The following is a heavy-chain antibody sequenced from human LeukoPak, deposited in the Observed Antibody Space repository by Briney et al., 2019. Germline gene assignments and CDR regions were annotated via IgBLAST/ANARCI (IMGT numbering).Heavy chain of an antibody. J-gene: IGHJ6*02. D-gene: IGHD3-3*01. V-gene: IGHV4-59*01. CDR3: AREGYYDFWSGYYTSDYYYYGMDV. CDR1: GGSFSGYY. Sequence: SETLSLTCAVYGGSFSGYYWSWIRQPPGKGLEWIGYIYYSGSTNYNPSLKSRVTISVDTSKNQFSLKLSSVTAADTAVYYCAREGYYDFWSGYYTSDYYYYGMDVWGQGTTVTVSS. CDR2: IYYSGST.